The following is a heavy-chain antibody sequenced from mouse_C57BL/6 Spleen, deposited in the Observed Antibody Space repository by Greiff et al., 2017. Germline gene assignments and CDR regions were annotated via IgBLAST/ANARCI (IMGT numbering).Heavy chain of an antibody. Sequence: QVQLQQPGAELVRPGTSVKLSCKASGYTFTSYWMHWVKQRPGQGLEWIGVIDPSDSYTNYNQKFKGKATLTVDTSSSTAYMQLSSLTSEDSAVYYCARSYSNGYFDVWGTGTTVTVSS. V-gene: IGHV1-59*01. D-gene: IGHD2-5*01. CDR1: GYTFTSYW. CDR2: IDPSDSYT. CDR3: ARSYSNGYFDV. J-gene: IGHJ1*03.